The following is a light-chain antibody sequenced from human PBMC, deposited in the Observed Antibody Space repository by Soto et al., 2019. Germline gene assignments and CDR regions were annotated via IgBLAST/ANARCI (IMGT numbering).Light chain of an antibody. CDR2: GTN. CDR3: QSYDSSLPGWV. J-gene: IGLJ3*02. CDR1: SSNIGSNY. Sequence: QTVVTQPPSASGTPGERVTISCSGSSSNIGSNYVYWYQQFPGTAPKLLIYGTNNRPSGVPDRFSGSRSGTSASLAITGLQAEDEGDYYCQSYDSSLPGWVFGGGTKLTVL. V-gene: IGLV1-40*01.